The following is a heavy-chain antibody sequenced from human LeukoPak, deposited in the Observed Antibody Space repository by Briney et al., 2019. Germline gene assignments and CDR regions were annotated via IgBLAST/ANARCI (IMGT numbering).Heavy chain of an antibody. J-gene: IGHJ4*02. V-gene: IGHV3-74*01. CDR2: INSDGSST. CDR3: ARRGAVAGTVDY. Sequence: GGSLRLSCAASGFTFSSYWMHWVRQAPGKGLVWVSRINSDGSSTSYADSVKGRFTISRDNAKSTLYLQMNSLRAEDTAVYYCARRGAVAGTVDYWGQGTLVTVSS. CDR1: GFTFSSYW. D-gene: IGHD6-19*01.